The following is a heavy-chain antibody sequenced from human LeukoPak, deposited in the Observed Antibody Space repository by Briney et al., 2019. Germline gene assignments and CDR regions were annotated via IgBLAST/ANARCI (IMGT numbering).Heavy chain of an antibody. V-gene: IGHV4-39*01. CDR2: IYYSGST. CDR3: ARIILCRGGSCLDY. Sequence: SETLSLTCTVSGGSISSSSYYWGWLRRPPGKGLEWIGTIYYSGSTYYNPSLKSRVTISVDTSKNQFSLKLSSVTAADTAVYYCARIILCRGGSCLDYWGQGTLVTVSS. J-gene: IGHJ4*02. D-gene: IGHD2-15*01. CDR1: GGSISSSSYY.